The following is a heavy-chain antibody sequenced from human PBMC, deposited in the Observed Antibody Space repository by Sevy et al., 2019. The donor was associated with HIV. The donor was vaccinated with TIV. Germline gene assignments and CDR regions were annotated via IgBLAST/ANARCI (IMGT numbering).Heavy chain of an antibody. Sequence: SETLSLTCTVSGGSINSNNYYWTWIRQHPGKGLEWIGYIYYSGNTYYHPSLKSRLTISIDKSKNQFSLRLSSVTAADTAVYYCARDHGYSNGWFPYYYYHGMDVWGQGTTVTVSS. V-gene: IGHV4-31*03. CDR3: ARDHGYSNGWFPYYYYHGMDV. D-gene: IGHD6-19*01. CDR1: GGSINSNNYY. CDR2: IYYSGNT. J-gene: IGHJ6*02.